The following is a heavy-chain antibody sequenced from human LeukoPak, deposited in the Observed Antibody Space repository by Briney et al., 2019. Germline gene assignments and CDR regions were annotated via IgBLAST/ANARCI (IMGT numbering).Heavy chain of an antibody. CDR1: GFIFTNYG. CDR3: ARLNQPYYGSGTFSAFDS. CDR2: IPYDGSSN. V-gene: IGHV3-33*08. D-gene: IGHD3-10*01. J-gene: IGHJ4*02. Sequence: GGSLRLSCATSGFIFTNYGMHWVRQAPGKGLEWVAFIPYDGSSNHYGDSVKGRFTISRDDSKNTLYLQMSNLRAEDTAVYFCARLNQPYYGSGTFSAFDSWGQGTLVTVSS.